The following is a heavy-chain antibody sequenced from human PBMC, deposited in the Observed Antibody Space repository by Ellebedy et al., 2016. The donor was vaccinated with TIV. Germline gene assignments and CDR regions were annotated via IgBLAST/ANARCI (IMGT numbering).Heavy chain of an antibody. D-gene: IGHD4-17*01. CDR1: GGSISSSSYF. V-gene: IGHV4-39*01. CDR2: IYYSGST. J-gene: IGHJ4*02. CDR3: ARPLRSTVTTSIYFDY. Sequence: SETLSPTXTVSGGSISSSSYFWGWIRQPPGKGLEWIGIIYYSGSTYYNPSLNSRVTISLDTSKNQFSLNLSSVTAADAAVYYCARPLRSTVTTSIYFDYWGQGALVTVSS.